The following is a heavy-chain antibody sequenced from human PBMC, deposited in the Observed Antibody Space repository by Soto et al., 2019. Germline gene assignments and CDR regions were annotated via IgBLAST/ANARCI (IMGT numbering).Heavy chain of an antibody. Sequence: GVLRLSCAASGFNFSIYWMHWVRQVPGKGLVWVSRINSDGTYANYADSVKGRFTISRDNAKNTLYLQMNSLRAEDTAIYYCARGGAYGDYRSDYWGQGTLVTVSS. J-gene: IGHJ4*02. D-gene: IGHD4-17*01. CDR2: INSDGTYA. CDR1: GFNFSIYW. CDR3: ARGGAYGDYRSDY. V-gene: IGHV3-74*01.